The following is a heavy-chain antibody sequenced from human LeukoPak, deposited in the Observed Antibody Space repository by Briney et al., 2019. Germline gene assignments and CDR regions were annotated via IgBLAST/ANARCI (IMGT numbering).Heavy chain of an antibody. Sequence: PGGSLRLSCEGSAFIFSGHWMTWVRQAPGKGLEWVANIKQDGSEKYYVDSVKGRFTISRDNAENSLYLQMNSLRAEDTAVYYCARDYSINIWGQGTMVTVSS. CDR3: ARDYSINI. CDR1: AFIFSGHW. D-gene: IGHD2-15*01. J-gene: IGHJ3*02. V-gene: IGHV3-7*01. CDR2: IKQDGSEK.